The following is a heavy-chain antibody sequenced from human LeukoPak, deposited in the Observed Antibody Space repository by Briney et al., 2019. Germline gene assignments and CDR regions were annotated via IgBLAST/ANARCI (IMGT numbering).Heavy chain of an antibody. CDR2: IIPIFGTG. Sequence: SVKVSCKAPGGIFSSYAISWVRQAPGQGLEWMGGIIPIFGTGNYAQKFQGRVTITADESTSTAYMELSSLRSEDTAVYYCARRGSDCSGGNCYLGYAFDIWGQGTMVTVSS. CDR1: GGIFSSYA. D-gene: IGHD2-15*01. J-gene: IGHJ3*02. CDR3: ARRGSDCSGGNCYLGYAFDI. V-gene: IGHV1-69*01.